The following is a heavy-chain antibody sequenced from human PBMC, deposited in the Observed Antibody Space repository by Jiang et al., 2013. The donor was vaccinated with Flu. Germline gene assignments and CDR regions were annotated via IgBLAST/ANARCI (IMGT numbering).Heavy chain of an antibody. J-gene: IGHJ4*02. CDR1: GFTFSSYW. D-gene: IGHD3-9*01. CDR2: IKQDGSEK. V-gene: IGHV3-7*01. Sequence: SGGGLVQPGGSLRLSCAASGFTFSSYWMSWVRQAPGKGLEWVANIKQDGSEKYYVDSVKGRFTISRDNAKNSLYLQMNSLRAEDTAVYYCARDVYPAYYDILTGYHEGVFDYWGQGTLVTVSS. CDR3: ARDVYPAYYDILTGYHEGVFDY.